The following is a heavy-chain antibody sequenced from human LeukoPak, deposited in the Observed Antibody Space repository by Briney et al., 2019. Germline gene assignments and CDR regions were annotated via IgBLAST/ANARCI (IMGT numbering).Heavy chain of an antibody. V-gene: IGHV4-39*07. CDR2: IYYSGST. CDR1: GGSISSSSYY. CDR3: ARDWRYGSGRDYYYYGMDV. J-gene: IGHJ6*02. Sequence: SETLSLTCTVSGGSISSSSYYWGWIRQPPGKGLEWIGSIYYSGSTYYNPSLKSRVTISVDTSKNQFSLKLSSVTAADTAVYYCARDWRYGSGRDYYYYGMDVWGQGTTVTVSS. D-gene: IGHD3-10*01.